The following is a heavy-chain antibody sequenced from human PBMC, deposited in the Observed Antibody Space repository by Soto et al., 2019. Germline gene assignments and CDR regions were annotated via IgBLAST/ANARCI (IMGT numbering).Heavy chain of an antibody. CDR2: IDPSDSYT. Sequence: GESLKISCKGSGYSFTSYWISWVRQMPGKGLEWLGRIDPSDSYTNYRPSFQGHVTISAHKSISTAYLQWSSLKASDTAMYYCASLDYDILTGYGDAFDIWGQGTMVTVSS. V-gene: IGHV5-10-1*01. D-gene: IGHD3-9*01. CDR1: GYSFTSYW. J-gene: IGHJ3*02. CDR3: ASLDYDILTGYGDAFDI.